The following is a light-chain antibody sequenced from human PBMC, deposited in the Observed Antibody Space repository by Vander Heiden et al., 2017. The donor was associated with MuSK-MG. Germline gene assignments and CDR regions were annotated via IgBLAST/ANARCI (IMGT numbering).Light chain of an antibody. J-gene: IGKJ2*01. V-gene: IGKV1-39*01. CDR2: DAS. CDR3: QQTDSAPHT. Sequence: DIQMTQSPSSLSASVGDRVTITCRASQTINSFLNWYQQKPGKAPKLLLYDASSSQSRVPSQYSGSRSVTAFSLTIIGMILKDFATYYCQQTDSAPHTFGQGTRLEIK. CDR1: QTINSF.